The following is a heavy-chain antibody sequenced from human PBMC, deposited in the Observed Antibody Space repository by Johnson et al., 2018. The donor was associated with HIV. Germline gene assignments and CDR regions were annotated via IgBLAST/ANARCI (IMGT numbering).Heavy chain of an antibody. D-gene: IGHD6-13*01. V-gene: IGHV3-53*01. CDR2: IYSVGST. CDR3: AKDQWSSSWTNDAFDI. J-gene: IGHJ3*02. Sequence: VQLVECGGGLIQPGGSLRLSCAASGFTVSSNYMSWVRQAPGKGLAWASVIYSVGSTYYAASVKGRFTIYRDNSKNTLYLQMNSLRAEDTAVYYCAKDQWSSSWTNDAFDIWGQGTMVTVSS. CDR1: GFTVSSNY.